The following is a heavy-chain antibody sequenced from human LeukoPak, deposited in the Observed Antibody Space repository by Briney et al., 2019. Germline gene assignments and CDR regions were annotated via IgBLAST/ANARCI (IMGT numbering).Heavy chain of an antibody. CDR3: ARSEGSFCSGANCHAFDI. CDR2: IYHSGST. D-gene: IGHD2-15*01. Sequence: PETLSLTCAVSGYSISSGYYWGWIRQPPGKGLEWIGSIYHSGSTYYNPSLKSRVTISVDTSKNQFSLKLSSVTAADTALYYCARSEGSFCSGANCHAFDIWGQGAMVTVSS. CDR1: GYSISSGYY. V-gene: IGHV4-38-2*01. J-gene: IGHJ3*02.